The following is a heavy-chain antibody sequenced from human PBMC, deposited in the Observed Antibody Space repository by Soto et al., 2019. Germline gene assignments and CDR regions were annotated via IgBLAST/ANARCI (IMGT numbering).Heavy chain of an antibody. V-gene: IGHV3-30*18. J-gene: IGHJ6*02. CDR3: AKPTGHSSSSEDWVDYYYYHGMDV. CDR2: ISFDGSKK. CDR1: GFTFSSYG. D-gene: IGHD6-6*01. Sequence: GGSLRLSCAASGFTFSSYGMHWVRQAPGKGLEWVAVISFDGSKKHYADSVKGRFTISRDNSKNTLYLQMNSLRGEDTAVYYCAKPTGHSSSSEDWVDYYYYHGMDVWGQGTTVTVSS.